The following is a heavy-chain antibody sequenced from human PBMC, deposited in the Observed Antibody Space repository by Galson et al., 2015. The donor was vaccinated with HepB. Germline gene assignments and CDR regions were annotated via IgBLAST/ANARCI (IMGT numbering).Heavy chain of an antibody. J-gene: IGHJ4*02. V-gene: IGHV3-23*01. CDR2: IGDSGATK. CDR3: AKDWSASN. D-gene: IGHD3-3*01. CDR1: GFTFSSFA. Sequence: SLRLSCAASGFTFSSFAMTWVRQAPGKGLEWVSAIGDSGATKKYATSVKGRFTISRDNSKNTLYLQMSSLRAEDTAVYYCAKDWSASNWGQGTLVTVSS.